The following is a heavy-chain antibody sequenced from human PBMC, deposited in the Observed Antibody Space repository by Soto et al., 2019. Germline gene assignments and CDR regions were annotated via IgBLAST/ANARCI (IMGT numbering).Heavy chain of an antibody. V-gene: IGHV4-59*08. J-gene: IGHJ4*02. D-gene: IGHD3-10*01. CDR2: IFYSGST. CDR3: ARHTGSYPASS. CDR1: RGPINSHY. Sequence: QVQLQESGPGLVRPSETLSLTCTVSRGPINSHYWSWIRQPPGKGLEWIGSIFYSGSTRYNSSLKGRVTISIARPPGHFSLGLTPVTAADTAVYYWARHTGSYPASSWGQGTLVTVSS.